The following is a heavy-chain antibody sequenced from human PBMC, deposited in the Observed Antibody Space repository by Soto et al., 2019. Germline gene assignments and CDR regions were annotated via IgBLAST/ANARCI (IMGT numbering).Heavy chain of an antibody. CDR1: WSTSSSQG. Sequence: SVEAACVVSWSTSSSQGIHCVRPAPGQSLEWTGWINAGNRITQYSEKFQGRVTINRVTCARTAYLELSRQRSEDTAVYYCASEPYHSISYYHPIYYVIDVWGQRSTVTVSS. D-gene: IGHD3-22*01. J-gene: IGHJ6*02. CDR3: ASEPYHSISYYHPIYYVIDV. V-gene: IGHV1-3*01. CDR2: INAGNRIT.